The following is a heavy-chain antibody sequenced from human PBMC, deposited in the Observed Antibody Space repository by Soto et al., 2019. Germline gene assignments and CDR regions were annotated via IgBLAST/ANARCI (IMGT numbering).Heavy chain of an antibody. CDR3: ARERTGTTSMVV. D-gene: IGHD1-1*01. V-gene: IGHV1-8*01. CDR2: MNPNSGNT. CDR1: GYTFTSYD. J-gene: IGHJ6*02. Sequence: QVQLVQSGAEVKKPGASVKVSCKASGYTFTSYDINWVRQATGQGLEWMGWMNPNSGNTGYAQKFQGRVTMTRNTSLSTAYMELSSLRSGDTVVYYCARERTGTTSMVVWGQGTTVTVSS.